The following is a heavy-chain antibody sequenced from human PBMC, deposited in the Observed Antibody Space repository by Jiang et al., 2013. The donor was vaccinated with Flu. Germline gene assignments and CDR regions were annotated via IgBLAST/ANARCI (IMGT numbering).Heavy chain of an antibody. CDR3: ARGPDYYSSIGAFDI. V-gene: IGHV4-39*07. Sequence: GSGLVKPSETLSLTCTVSGGSMSSSSYYWGWIRQPPGKGLEWIGSMYYGGNTYYNLSLESRVTTSVDTAKSQFSLMLSSVIAADTAVYYCARGPDYYSSIGAFDIWGQGTVVTISS. D-gene: IGHD3-10*01. J-gene: IGHJ3*02. CDR1: GGSMSSSSYY. CDR2: MYYGGNT.